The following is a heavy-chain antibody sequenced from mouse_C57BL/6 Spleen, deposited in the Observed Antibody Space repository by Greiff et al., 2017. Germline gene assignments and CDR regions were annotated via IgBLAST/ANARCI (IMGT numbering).Heavy chain of an antibody. CDR2: ISDGGSYT. V-gene: IGHV5-4*01. Sequence: EVKLVESGGGLVKPGGSLTLSCAASGFSFSSYAMSWVRQTPEKRLEWVATISDGGSYTYYPANVKGRFTISRDNAKNNMYLQMSHLKSEDTAMYYCAREGLDYAVDYWGQGTSVTVSS. CDR1: GFSFSSYA. D-gene: IGHD2-4*01. CDR3: AREGLDYAVDY. J-gene: IGHJ4*01.